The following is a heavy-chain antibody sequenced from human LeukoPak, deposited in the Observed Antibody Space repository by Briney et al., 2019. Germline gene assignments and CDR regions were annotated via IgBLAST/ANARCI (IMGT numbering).Heavy chain of an antibody. CDR2: ISYDGSNK. D-gene: IGHD5-12*01. J-gene: IGHJ6*03. Sequence: GGSLRLSCAASGFTFSSYAMHWVRQAPGKGLEWVAVISYDGSNKYYADSVKGRFTISRDNSKNTLYLQMNSLRAEDTAVYYCARGDIVALSYYYYYMDVWGKGTTVTASS. CDR3: ARGDIVALSYYYYYMDV. CDR1: GFTFSSYA. V-gene: IGHV3-30-3*01.